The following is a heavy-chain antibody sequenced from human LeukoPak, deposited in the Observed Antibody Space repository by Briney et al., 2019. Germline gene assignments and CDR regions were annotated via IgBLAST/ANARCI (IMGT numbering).Heavy chain of an antibody. CDR2: INWNGGST. J-gene: IGHJ1*01. V-gene: IGHV3-20*04. CDR3: AKEGCSGGSCRLGYFQH. CDR1: GFTFDDYG. Sequence: GSLRLSCAASGFTFDDYGMSWVRQAPGKGLEWVSGINWNGGSTGYADSVKGRFTISRDNAKNSLYLQMNSLRAEDTALYYCAKEGCSGGSCRLGYFQHWGQGTLVTVSS. D-gene: IGHD2-15*01.